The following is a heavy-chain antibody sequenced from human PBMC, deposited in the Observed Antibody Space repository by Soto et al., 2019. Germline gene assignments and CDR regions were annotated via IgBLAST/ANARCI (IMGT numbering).Heavy chain of an antibody. CDR3: ARHAAYDSVWGKSDGSDY. D-gene: IGHD3-16*01. Sequence: PSETLSLTSNISGGSISSNRYYWDWIRQPPGKGLEWIGSLFYSGATYHNPSLQSRVTISVDTSKNQLSLPLSSVTAAQTAAYYCARHAAYDSVWGKSDGSDYWGQGTLVTVSS. V-gene: IGHV4-39*01. CDR2: LFYSGAT. J-gene: IGHJ4*02. CDR1: GGSISSNRYY.